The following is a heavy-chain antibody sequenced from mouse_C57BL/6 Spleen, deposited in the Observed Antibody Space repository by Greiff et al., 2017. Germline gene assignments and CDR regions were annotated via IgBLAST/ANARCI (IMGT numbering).Heavy chain of an antibody. CDR3: TRDPDFDY. CDR2: ISSGGDYI. J-gene: IGHJ2*01. V-gene: IGHV5-9-1*02. CDR1: GFTFSSYA. Sequence: EVKLMESGEGLVKPGGSLKLSCAASGFTFSSYAMSWVRQTPEKRLEWVAYISSGGDYIYYADTVKGRFTNSRDNARKTLYLQMSSLKSEDTAMYYCTRDPDFDYWDQCTTLTVSS.